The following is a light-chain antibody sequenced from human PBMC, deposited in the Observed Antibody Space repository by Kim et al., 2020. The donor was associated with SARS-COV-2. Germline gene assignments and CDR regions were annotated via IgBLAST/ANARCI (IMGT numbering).Light chain of an antibody. CDR1: QSLNIN. J-gene: IGKJ2*01. CDR2: EAS. Sequence: SVSPGESVTLPCRASQSLNINFAWYHQKPGQAPRLLIYEASTRATGIPARISGSGFGTEVTLTISSLQSEDSGVYYCHQYNHWPYTFGQGTKLEI. CDR3: HQYNHWPYT. V-gene: IGKV3-15*01.